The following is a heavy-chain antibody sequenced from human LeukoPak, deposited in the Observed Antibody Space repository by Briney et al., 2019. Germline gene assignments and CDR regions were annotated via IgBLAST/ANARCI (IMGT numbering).Heavy chain of an antibody. CDR1: GGSISSGDYY. CDR3: ARDERRSNAFDI. V-gene: IGHV4-30-4*01. D-gene: IGHD5/OR15-5a*01. J-gene: IGHJ3*02. CDR2: IYYSGST. Sequence: SETLSLTCTVSGGSISSGDYYWSWIRQPPGKGLEWIGYIYYSGSTYYNPSLKSRVTISVDTSKNQFSLELSSVTAADTAVYYCARDERRSNAFDIWGQGTMVTVSS.